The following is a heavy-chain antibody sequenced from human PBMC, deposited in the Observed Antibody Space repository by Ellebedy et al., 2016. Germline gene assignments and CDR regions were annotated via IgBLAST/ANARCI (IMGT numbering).Heavy chain of an antibody. CDR1: GGDYY. J-gene: IGHJ4*02. D-gene: IGHD6-6*01. CDR2: VYSSGNT. Sequence: SETLSLTCGVSGGDYYWAWIRQHPGKGLEWIGFVYSSGNTYYNPSLEGRVTISLDTSDNQLSLHLTSVTAADTAVYYCARDVVKYMGQYSASSGIFDSWGQGALVTVSS. V-gene: IGHV4-31*11. CDR3: ARDVVKYMGQYSASSGIFDS.